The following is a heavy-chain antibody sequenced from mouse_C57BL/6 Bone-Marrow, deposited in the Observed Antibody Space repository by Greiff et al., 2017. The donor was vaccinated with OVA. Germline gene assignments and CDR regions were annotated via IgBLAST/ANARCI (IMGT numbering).Heavy chain of an antibody. D-gene: IGHD1-1*01. J-gene: IGHJ1*03. CDR2: INPYNGGT. V-gene: IGHV1-19*01. CDR1: GYTFTDYY. CDR3: AKGGSSYVYFDV. Sequence: DVQLQESGPVLVKPGASVKMSCKASGYTFTDYYMNWVKQSHGKSLEWIGVINPYNGGTSYNQKFKGKATLTVDKSSSTAYMELNSLTSEDSAVYYCAKGGSSYVYFDVWGTGTTVTVSS.